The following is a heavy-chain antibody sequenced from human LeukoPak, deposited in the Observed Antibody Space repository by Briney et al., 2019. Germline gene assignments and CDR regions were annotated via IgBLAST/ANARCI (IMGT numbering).Heavy chain of an antibody. D-gene: IGHD2-15*01. J-gene: IGHJ4*02. Sequence: GGSLRLSCAASGFTFSGYWMHWVRQAPGKGLVWVSRISIDGGNTNYADSVKGRFTISRDNAKDTLYLQMNSLRAEDTAVYYCTRELSGSSSRHFDYWGQGTLVTVSS. V-gene: IGHV3-74*01. CDR2: ISIDGGNT. CDR1: GFTFSGYW. CDR3: TRELSGSSSRHFDY.